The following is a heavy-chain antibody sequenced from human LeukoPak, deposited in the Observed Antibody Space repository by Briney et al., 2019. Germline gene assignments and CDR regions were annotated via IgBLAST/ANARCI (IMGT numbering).Heavy chain of an antibody. CDR1: LDSIGSAGYY. CDR2: SYYSVRT. CDR3: ARGEPPELGYCSGGSGGRYYFDY. V-gene: IGHV4-31*02. J-gene: IGHJ4*02. D-gene: IGHD2-15*01. Sequence: SQTLSLSCAVSLDSIGSAGYYWSWIRQHPGKGLGSLGYSYYSVRTYYIPPLKSRVTISVDTSKNQFSLKLSSVTAADTAVYYCARGEPPELGYCSGGSGGRYYFDYWGQGTLVSVSS.